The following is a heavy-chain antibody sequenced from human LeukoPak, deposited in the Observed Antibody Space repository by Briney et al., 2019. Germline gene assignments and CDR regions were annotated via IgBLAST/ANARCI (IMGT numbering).Heavy chain of an antibody. V-gene: IGHV4-30-2*01. CDR2: IYHSGST. J-gene: IGHJ4*02. Sequence: SETLSLTCAVSGGSISSGGYSWSWIRQPPGKGLEWIGYIYHSGSTYYNPSLKSRVTISVDTSKNQFSLKLSSVTAADTAVYYCARGSPAALEWSRPKDKYYFDYWGQGTLVTVSS. CDR3: ARGSPAALEWSRPKDKYYFDY. CDR1: GGSISSGGYS. D-gene: IGHD3-3*01.